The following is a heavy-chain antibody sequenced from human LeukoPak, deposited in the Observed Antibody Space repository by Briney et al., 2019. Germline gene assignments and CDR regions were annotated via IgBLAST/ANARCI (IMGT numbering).Heavy chain of an antibody. CDR2: IYYSGST. Sequence: SETLSLTCTVSGGSISSGDYYWSWIRQPPGKGLEWIGYIYYSGSTYYNPSLKSRVTTSVDTSKNQFSLKLSSVTAADTAVYYCARSYCSGGSCLPVYYYGMDVWGQGTTVTVSS. J-gene: IGHJ6*02. D-gene: IGHD2-15*01. CDR3: ARSYCSGGSCLPVYYYGMDV. CDR1: GGSISSGDYY. V-gene: IGHV4-30-4*01.